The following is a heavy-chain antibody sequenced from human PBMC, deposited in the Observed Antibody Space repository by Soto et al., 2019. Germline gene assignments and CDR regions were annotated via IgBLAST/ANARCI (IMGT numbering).Heavy chain of an antibody. Sequence: SETLSLTCTVSGGSISSSSYYWGWIRQPPGKGLEWIGSIYYSGSTYYNPSLKSRVTISVDTSKNQFSLKLSAVTAADTAVYYCARHRGIEYSSSPDYYYYGMDVWGQGTTVTVSS. CDR1: GGSISSSSYY. V-gene: IGHV4-39*01. CDR2: IYYSGST. CDR3: ARHRGIEYSSSPDYYYYGMDV. D-gene: IGHD6-6*01. J-gene: IGHJ6*02.